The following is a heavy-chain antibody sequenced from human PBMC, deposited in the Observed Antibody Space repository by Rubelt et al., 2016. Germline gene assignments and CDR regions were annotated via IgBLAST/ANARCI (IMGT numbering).Heavy chain of an antibody. CDR2: ISGSGGST. CDR3: AKLTLIVVVPAAIAFDY. CDR1: GFTFNNYA. D-gene: IGHD2-2*01. V-gene: IGHV3-23*01. J-gene: IGHJ4*02. Sequence: GSLRLSCAASGFTFNNYAMSWVRQAPGKGLEWVSVISGSGGSTYYADSVKGRSTISRDNSKNTLYLQMNSLRAEDTAVYYCAKLTLIVVVPAAIAFDYWGQGTLVTISS.